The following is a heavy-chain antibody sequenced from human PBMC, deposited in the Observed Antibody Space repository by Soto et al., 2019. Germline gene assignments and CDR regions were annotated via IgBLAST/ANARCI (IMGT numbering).Heavy chain of an antibody. V-gene: IGHV5-10-1*01. J-gene: IGHJ2*01. Sequence: EVQLVQSGAEVKKPGESLRISCKGSGYSFTSHWISWVRQMPGKGLEWMGRIDPSDSYTSYSPSFQGHVTISAARSISTVYLQWSSLQASDTAMYYCARGDTALSYWYFDLWGRGTLVTVSS. CDR3: ARGDTALSYWYFDL. CDR1: GYSFTSHW. CDR2: IDPSDSYT. D-gene: IGHD5-18*01.